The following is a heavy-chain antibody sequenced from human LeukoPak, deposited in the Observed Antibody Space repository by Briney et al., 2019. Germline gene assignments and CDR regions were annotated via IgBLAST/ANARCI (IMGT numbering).Heavy chain of an antibody. V-gene: IGHV3-23*01. CDR3: AKGSSSGYYLGY. Sequence: GGSLRLSCAASGFTFSSYSMNWVRQAPGKGLEWVSAISGSGGSTYYADSVKGRFTISRDNSKNTLYLQMNSPRAEDTAVYYCAKGSSSGYYLGYWGQGTLVTVSS. J-gene: IGHJ4*02. CDR1: GFTFSSYS. CDR2: ISGSGGST. D-gene: IGHD3-22*01.